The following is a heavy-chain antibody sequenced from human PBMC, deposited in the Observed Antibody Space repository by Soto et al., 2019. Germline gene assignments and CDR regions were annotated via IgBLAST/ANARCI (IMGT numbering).Heavy chain of an antibody. D-gene: IGHD1-20*01. J-gene: IGHJ5*02. V-gene: IGHV4-39*01. Sequence: LAETLSLTCAVYGGSFSGYYWAWIRQSPGKGLEWIGSVYYVGSPFYNPSPKSRVTMSIDTTKNQFSLNVTSVTATDTTVYYCATIITPDTRHTDFDPRGQG. CDR3: ATIITPDTRHTDFDP. CDR1: GGSFSGYY. CDR2: VYYVGSP.